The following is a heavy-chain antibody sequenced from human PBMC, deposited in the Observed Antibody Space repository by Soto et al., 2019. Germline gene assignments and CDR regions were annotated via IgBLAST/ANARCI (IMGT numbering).Heavy chain of an antibody. CDR3: ARSPRGTMIVVGPFDY. Sequence: SETLSLTCTVSGASVSSGSYYWSWIRQPPGKGLEWIGYIYYSGSTNYNPSLKSRVTISVDTSKNQFSLKLSSVTAADTAVYYCARSPRGTMIVVGPFDYWGQGTLVTVSS. CDR1: GASVSSGSYY. J-gene: IGHJ4*02. V-gene: IGHV4-61*01. D-gene: IGHD3-22*01. CDR2: IYYSGST.